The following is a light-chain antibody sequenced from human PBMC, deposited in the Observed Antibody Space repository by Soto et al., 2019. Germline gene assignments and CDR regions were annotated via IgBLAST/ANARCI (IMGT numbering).Light chain of an antibody. V-gene: IGLV2-14*01. CDR3: SSYTSSSVYV. J-gene: IGLJ1*01. Sequence: QSALTQPASVSGSPGQSITISCTGTSSDVGGYNYVSWYQQHPGKAPKLMIYDVSNRPSGVSIRFSGSKSGNTASLTISGLQAEDEADYYCSSYTSSSVYVFGTGTKVTVL. CDR2: DVS. CDR1: SSDVGGYNY.